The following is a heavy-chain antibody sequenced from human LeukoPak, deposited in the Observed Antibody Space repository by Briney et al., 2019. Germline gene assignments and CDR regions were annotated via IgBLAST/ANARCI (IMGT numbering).Heavy chain of an antibody. D-gene: IGHD3-22*01. CDR1: GYTFTSYG. CDR3: ARDYDSSGYYYPTFDY. CDR2: ISAYNGNT. V-gene: IGHV1-18*01. Sequence: ASVKVSCKASGYTFTSYGISWVRQAPGQGLEWMGRISAYNGNTNYAQKLQGRVTMTTDTSTSTAYMELRSLRSDDTAVYYCARDYDSSGYYYPTFDYWGQGTLVTVSS. J-gene: IGHJ4*02.